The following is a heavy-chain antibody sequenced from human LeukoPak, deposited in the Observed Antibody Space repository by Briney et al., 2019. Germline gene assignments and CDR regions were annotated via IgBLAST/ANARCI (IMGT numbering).Heavy chain of an antibody. V-gene: IGHV4-39*01. J-gene: IGHJ4*02. CDR1: GGSISSSSYY. D-gene: IGHD3-22*01. CDR2: IYYSGST. CDR3: ARLARGGYYDSSGYPDY. Sequence: SETLSLTCTVSGGSISSSSYYWGWIRQPPGKGLEWIGSIYYSGSTYYNPSLKSRVTISVDTSKNQFSLKLSSVTAADTAVYYCARLARGGYYDSSGYPDYWGQGTLVTVSS.